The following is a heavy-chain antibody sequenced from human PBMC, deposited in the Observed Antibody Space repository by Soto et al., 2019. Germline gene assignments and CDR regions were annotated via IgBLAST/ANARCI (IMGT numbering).Heavy chain of an antibody. CDR1: GYTFTNYW. Sequence: GESLKISCKGSGYTFTNYWIGWVRQMPGKGLEWMGIIYPGDSDTKYNPSFQGQVTISADKSITTTYLRWTSLKASDTAIYYCAASIFYYGMDVWGHGTTVTVSS. CDR3: AASIFYYGMDV. V-gene: IGHV5-51*01. CDR2: IYPGDSDT. J-gene: IGHJ6*02.